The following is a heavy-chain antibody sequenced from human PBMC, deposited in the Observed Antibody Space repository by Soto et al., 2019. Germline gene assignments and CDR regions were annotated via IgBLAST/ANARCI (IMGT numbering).Heavy chain of an antibody. CDR2: IYYSGST. J-gene: IGHJ4*02. CDR3: ARDSRSTVTMCDY. V-gene: IGHV4-59*01. CDR1: GGSISGSY. Sequence: QVQLQESGPGLVKPSETLSLTCTVSGGSISGSYWSWIRQPPGKGLEWIGYIYYSGSTNYNPSLKSRVTISVDTSKNQFSLKLSSVTAADTAVYYCARDSRSTVTMCDYWGQGTLVTVSS. D-gene: IGHD4-17*01.